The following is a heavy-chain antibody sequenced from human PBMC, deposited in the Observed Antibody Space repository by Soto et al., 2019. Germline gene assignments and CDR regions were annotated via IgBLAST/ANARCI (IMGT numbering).Heavy chain of an antibody. CDR3: ARLVWFGELINYYYGMDV. J-gene: IGHJ6*02. Sequence: PGESLKISCKGSGYSFTSYWIGWVRQMPGKGLEWMGIIYPGDSDTRYSPSFQGQVTISADKSISTAYLQWSSLKASDTAMYYLARLVWFGELINYYYGMDVWGQGTTVTVSS. CDR1: GYSFTSYW. V-gene: IGHV5-51*01. D-gene: IGHD3-10*01. CDR2: IYPGDSDT.